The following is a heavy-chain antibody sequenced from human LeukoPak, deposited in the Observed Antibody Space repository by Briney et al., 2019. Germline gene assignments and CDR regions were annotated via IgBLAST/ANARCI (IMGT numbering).Heavy chain of an antibody. J-gene: IGHJ4*02. D-gene: IGHD3-22*01. V-gene: IGHV3-48*03. CDR3: ARGAYYYDSSGAFDY. Sequence: VGSLRLSCAASGFTFSSYEMNWVRQAPGKGLEWVSYISSSGSTIYYADSVKGRFTISRDNAKNSLYLQMNSLRAEDTAVYYCARGAYYYDSSGAFDYWGQGTLVTVSS. CDR2: ISSSGSTI. CDR1: GFTFSSYE.